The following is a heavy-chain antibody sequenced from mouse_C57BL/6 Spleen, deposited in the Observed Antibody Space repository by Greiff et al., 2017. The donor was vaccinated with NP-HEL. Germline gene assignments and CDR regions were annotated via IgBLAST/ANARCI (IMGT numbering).Heavy chain of an antibody. D-gene: IGHD1-1*01. V-gene: IGHV1-18*01. J-gene: IGHJ2*01. CDR1: GYTFTDYN. CDR2: INPNNGGT. CDR3: ARKGYYYGSSLYYFDY. Sequence: EVQLQQSGPELVKPGASVKIPCKASGYTFTDYNMDWVKQSHGKSLEWIGDINPNNGGTIYNQKFKGKATLTVDKSSSTAYMELRSLTSEDTAVYYCARKGYYYGSSLYYFDYWGQGTTRTVSS.